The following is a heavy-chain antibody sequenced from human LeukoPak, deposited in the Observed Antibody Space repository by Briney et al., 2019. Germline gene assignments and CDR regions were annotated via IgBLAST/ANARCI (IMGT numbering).Heavy chain of an antibody. J-gene: IGHJ5*02. CDR3: AKDIGYNWNVGFHP. D-gene: IGHD1-20*01. CDR1: GFTFSSYG. Sequence: GGSLRLSCAAPGFTFSSYGMHWVRQAPGKGLEWVAFIRYDGSNKYYADSVKGRFTISRDNSKNTLYLQMNRLRAEDTAVYYCAKDIGYNWNVGFHPWGQGTLVTVSS. CDR2: IRYDGSNK. V-gene: IGHV3-30*02.